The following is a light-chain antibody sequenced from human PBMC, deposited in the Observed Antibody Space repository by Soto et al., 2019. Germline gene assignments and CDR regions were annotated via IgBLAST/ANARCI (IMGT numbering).Light chain of an antibody. CDR1: QSVNNKF. CDR2: GAS. CDR3: QQYASSRT. J-gene: IGKJ1*01. V-gene: IGKV3-20*01. Sequence: ENVLRQSAHTLSLSPEERATLSCRASQSVNNKFLAWYQQKPGQAPRILMYGASIRATGIPDRFSASGSGTDFTLTICRLEPEDFGVFYCQQYASSRTFGQGTKVDIK.